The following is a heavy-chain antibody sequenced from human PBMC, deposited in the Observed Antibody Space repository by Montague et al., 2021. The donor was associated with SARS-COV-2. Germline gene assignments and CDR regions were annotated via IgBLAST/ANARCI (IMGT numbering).Heavy chain of an antibody. CDR3: ARSESPSYSSSPFDY. Sequence: TLSLTCIVSGGSISSGGYYWSWIRQHPGKGLEWIGYIYYSGSTYYNPSLKSQLSISLDTSKNHFSLRLSSVTAADTAVYYCARSESPSYSSSPFDYWGQGTLVTVSS. J-gene: IGHJ4*02. D-gene: IGHD6-13*01. CDR1: GGSISSGGYY. CDR2: IYYSGST. V-gene: IGHV4-31*01.